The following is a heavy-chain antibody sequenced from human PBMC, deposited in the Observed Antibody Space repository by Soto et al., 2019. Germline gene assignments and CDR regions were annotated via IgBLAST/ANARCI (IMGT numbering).Heavy chain of an antibody. D-gene: IGHD4-17*01. CDR3: ARDAYYDGDYGPFDY. V-gene: IGHV1-18*01. CDR2: ISAYNGNT. Sequence: QVQLVQSGAEVKKPGASVKVSCKASGYTFTSYGISWVRQAPGQGLEWMGWISAYNGNTNYAQKLQGRVTMTTDTSTSKAYMELRSLRSDDTAVDYCARDAYYDGDYGPFDYWGQGTLVTVSS. CDR1: GYTFTSYG. J-gene: IGHJ4*02.